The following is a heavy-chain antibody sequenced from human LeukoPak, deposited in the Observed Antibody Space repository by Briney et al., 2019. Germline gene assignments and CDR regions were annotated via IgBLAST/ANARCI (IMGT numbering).Heavy chain of an antibody. J-gene: IGHJ4*02. CDR1: GGSFSGYY. Sequence: PSETLSLTCAVYGGSFSGYYWSWIRQPPGKGLEWIGEINHSGSTNYNPSLKSRVTISVDTSKNQFSLKLSSVTAADTAVYNCAVGWSPFDYWGQGTLVTVSS. CDR2: INHSGST. CDR3: AVGWSPFDY. V-gene: IGHV4-34*01.